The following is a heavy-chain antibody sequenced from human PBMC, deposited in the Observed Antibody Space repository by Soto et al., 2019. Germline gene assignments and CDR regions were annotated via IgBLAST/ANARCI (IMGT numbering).Heavy chain of an antibody. CDR2: MSGGGGST. CDR1: GFTFSSYA. CDR3: GKVSLGATTITDYYYYGLDV. V-gene: IGHV3-23*01. J-gene: IGHJ6*02. Sequence: GGSLRLSCAASGFTFSSYAMSWVRQAPVKGMEWVSAMSGGGGSTYYADSVKGRSTISRDNYKNTLYLQINSLRAEDTAVYYCGKVSLGATTITDYYYYGLDVWGQGTTVTVSS. D-gene: IGHD1-26*01.